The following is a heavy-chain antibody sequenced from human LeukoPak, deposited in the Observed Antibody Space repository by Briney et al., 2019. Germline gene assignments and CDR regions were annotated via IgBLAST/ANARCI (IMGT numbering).Heavy chain of an antibody. V-gene: IGHV4-39*01. CDR2: IYYSGST. CDR1: GGSISSSSYY. CDR3: AGRHSSGWYERTDY. D-gene: IGHD6-19*01. Sequence: PSETLSLTCTVSGGSISSSSYYWGWIRQPPGKGLEWIGSIYYSGSTYYNPSLKSRVTISVDTSKNQFSLKLSSVTAADTAVYYCAGRHSSGWYERTDYWGQGTLVTVSS. J-gene: IGHJ4*02.